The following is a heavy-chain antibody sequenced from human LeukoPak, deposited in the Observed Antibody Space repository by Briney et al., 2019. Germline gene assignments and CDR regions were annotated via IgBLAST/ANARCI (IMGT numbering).Heavy chain of an antibody. Sequence: SETLSLTCTVSGGSISSSSYYWGWIRQPPGKGLEWIGSIYYSGSTYYNPSLKIRVTISVDTSKNQFSLKLSSVTAADTAVYYCARGGVSGYYEAYNWFDPWGQGTLVTVSS. J-gene: IGHJ5*02. CDR1: GGSISSSSYY. V-gene: IGHV4-39*07. CDR3: ARGGVSGYYEAYNWFDP. CDR2: IYYSGST. D-gene: IGHD3-22*01.